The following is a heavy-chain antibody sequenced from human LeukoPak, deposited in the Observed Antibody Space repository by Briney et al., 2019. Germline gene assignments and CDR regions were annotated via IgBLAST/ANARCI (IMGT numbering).Heavy chain of an antibody. V-gene: IGHV3-15*01. CDR1: GFTFSNAW. J-gene: IGHJ6*03. CDR2: IKSKTDGGTT. CDR3: TTEGYCSSTSCYQYYYYYYMDV. D-gene: IGHD2-2*01. Sequence: GGSLRLSCAASGFTFSNAWMSWVRRAPGKGLEWVGRIKSKTDGGTTDYAAPVKGRFTISRDDSKNTLYLQMNSLKTEDTAVYYCTTEGYCSSTSCYQYYYYYYMDVWGKGTTVTVSS.